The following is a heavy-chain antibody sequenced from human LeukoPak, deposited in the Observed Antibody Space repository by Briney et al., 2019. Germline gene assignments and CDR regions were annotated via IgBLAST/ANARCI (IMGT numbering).Heavy chain of an antibody. Sequence: NPGGSLRLSCAASGFTFSDYYMSWIRQAPGKGLEWVSYISSSNSYTNYADSVKGRFYADSVKGRFTISRDNAKNSLYLQMNSLRAEDTALYYCARLGVGATRDAFDIWGQGTMVTVSS. CDR3: ARLGVGATRDAFDI. CDR1: GFTFSDYY. CDR2: ISSSNSYT. V-gene: IGHV3-11*03. D-gene: IGHD1-26*01. J-gene: IGHJ3*02.